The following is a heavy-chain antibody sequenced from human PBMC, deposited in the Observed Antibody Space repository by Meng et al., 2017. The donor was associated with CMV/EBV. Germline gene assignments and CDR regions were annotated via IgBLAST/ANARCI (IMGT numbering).Heavy chain of an antibody. CDR1: GFTFSSYE. V-gene: IGHV3-48*03. D-gene: IGHD3-3*01. Sequence: GESLKISCAASGFTFSSYEMNWVRQAPGKGLEWVSYISSSGSTIYYADSAKGRFTISRDNAKNSLYLQMNSLRAEDTAVYYCARDCRVRFLEWSTPGCDAFDIWGQGTMVTVSS. CDR3: ARDCRVRFLEWSTPGCDAFDI. J-gene: IGHJ3*02. CDR2: ISSSGSTI.